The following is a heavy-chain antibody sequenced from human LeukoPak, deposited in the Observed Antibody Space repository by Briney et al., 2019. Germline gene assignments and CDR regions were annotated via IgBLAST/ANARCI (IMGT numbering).Heavy chain of an antibody. CDR2: TYHRSTWYD. CDR3: TREVAGTGGFDY. Sequence: SQTLSLTCAISGDSVSSNNAAWNWIRQSPLRGLEWLGRTYHRSTWYDDYVVSVRSRLTITPDISKNQVSLQLNSVTPEDTAVYYCTREVAGTGGFDYWGQGITVTVSS. CDR1: GDSVSSNNAA. V-gene: IGHV6-1*01. J-gene: IGHJ4*02. D-gene: IGHD6-13*01.